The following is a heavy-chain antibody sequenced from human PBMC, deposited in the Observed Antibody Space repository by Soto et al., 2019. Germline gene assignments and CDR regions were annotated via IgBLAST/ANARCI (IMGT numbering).Heavy chain of an antibody. CDR2: IIPIFDTT. J-gene: IGHJ4*02. D-gene: IGHD2-21*02. CDR1: GCPFSNSG. CDR3: ARAPILVSVTLHENYFDS. Sequence: GASVKVSCTASGCPFSNSGINWVRHAPEQGLEWMGGIIPIFDTTNYAQKLEGRITIIADESTNTVYMELSNLRSADTGVYYCARAPILVSVTLHENYFDSWGQGTLVTVSS. V-gene: IGHV1-69*13.